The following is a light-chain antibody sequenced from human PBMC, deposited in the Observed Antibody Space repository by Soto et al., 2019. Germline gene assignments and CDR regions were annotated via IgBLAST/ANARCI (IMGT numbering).Light chain of an antibody. CDR1: SSNIGAGYD. J-gene: IGLJ2*01. CDR3: QCYDSSLSGYVV. Sequence: QLVLTQPPSVSGAPGRRVTISCTGSSSNIGAGYDVHWYQKLPGTAPKLLIYGNIYRPSGVPDRFSGSTSGTSASLAITGLQAEDEADYYCQCYDSSLSGYVVFGGGTKLTVL. V-gene: IGLV1-40*01. CDR2: GNI.